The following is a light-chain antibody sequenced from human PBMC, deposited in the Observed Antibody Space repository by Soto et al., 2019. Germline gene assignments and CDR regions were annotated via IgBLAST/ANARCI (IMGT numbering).Light chain of an antibody. V-gene: IGKV1-6*01. CDR3: LQDYNYPYT. CDR1: QGIRNA. Sequence: AIQMTQSPSSLSASVGDRVTITCRASQGIRNALGWYQQKPGKAPKFLIYGASSLQSGVPSRFSGSGSGTDFTLTINSLQPEDFATYYCLQDYNYPYTFGQGTKLEIK. J-gene: IGKJ2*01. CDR2: GAS.